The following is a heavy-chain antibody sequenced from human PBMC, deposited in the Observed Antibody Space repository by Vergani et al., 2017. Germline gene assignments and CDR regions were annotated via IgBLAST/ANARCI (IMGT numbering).Heavy chain of an antibody. CDR2: INWNSDSI. J-gene: IGHJ1*01. Sequence: EVQLVESGGGLVQPGRSLRLSCAASGFTFDDYAMHWVRQAPGKGLEWVSGINWNSDSIAYADSVKGRFTISRDNAKNSLYLQMNSLRAEDTALYYCATKSCGTPGCQIGYFREWGQGTLVTVSS. CDR3: ATKSCGTPGCQIGYFRE. CDR1: GFTFDDYA. V-gene: IGHV3-9*01. D-gene: IGHD1-1*01.